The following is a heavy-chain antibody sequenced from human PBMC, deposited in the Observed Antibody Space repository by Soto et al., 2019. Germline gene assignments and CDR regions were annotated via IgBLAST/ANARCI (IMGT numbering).Heavy chain of an antibody. CDR2: ISAYNGNT. Sequence: ASVKVSCKASGYTFTSYGISWVRQAPGQGLEWMGWISAYNGNTNYAQKLQGRVTMTTDTSTSTAYMELRGLRSDDTAVYYCARVVGSSGWYNYFDYWGQGTLVTVSS. D-gene: IGHD6-19*01. V-gene: IGHV1-18*01. CDR1: GYTFTSYG. CDR3: ARVVGSSGWYNYFDY. J-gene: IGHJ4*02.